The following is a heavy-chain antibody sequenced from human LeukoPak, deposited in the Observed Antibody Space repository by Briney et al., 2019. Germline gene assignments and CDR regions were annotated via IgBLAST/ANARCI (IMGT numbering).Heavy chain of an antibody. D-gene: IGHD1-14*01. V-gene: IGHV3-23*01. CDR2: ISGSGGST. CDR1: GFTFSSYA. Sequence: GSLRLSCAASGFTFSSYAMSWVRQAPGKGLEWVSAISGSGGSTYYADSVKGRFTISRDNSKNTLYLQMNSLRAEDTAVYYCAKDARFAPKTGRMNAFDIWGQGTMVTASS. J-gene: IGHJ3*02. CDR3: AKDARFAPKTGRMNAFDI.